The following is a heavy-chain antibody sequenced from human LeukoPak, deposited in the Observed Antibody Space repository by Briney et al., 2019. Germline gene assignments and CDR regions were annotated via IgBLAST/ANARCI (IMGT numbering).Heavy chain of an antibody. J-gene: IGHJ3*02. CDR3: ARAAHFYSNAFDI. CDR2: ISNDGRNK. Sequence: GGSLRLSCAASGFTFSLYTMQWVRQAPGKGLEWVTLISNDGRNKYYAASVKGRFTISRDNSKNTLFLQMSSLRDEDTAVYYYARAAHFYSNAFDIWGLGTMVTVSS. V-gene: IGHV3-30*14. D-gene: IGHD6-13*01. CDR1: GFTFSLYT.